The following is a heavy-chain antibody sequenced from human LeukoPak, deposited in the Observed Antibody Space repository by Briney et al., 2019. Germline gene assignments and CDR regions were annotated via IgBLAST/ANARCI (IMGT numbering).Heavy chain of an antibody. CDR1: GGTFSSYA. Sequence: ASVKVSCKASGGTFSSYAISWVRQAPGQGLEWMGGIIPIFGTANYAQKFQGRVTITADESTSTAYMELSSLRSEDTAVYYCARAGIYGDSNRGVFDYWGQGTLVTVSS. D-gene: IGHD4-17*01. CDR3: ARAGIYGDSNRGVFDY. J-gene: IGHJ4*02. V-gene: IGHV1-69*13. CDR2: IIPIFGTA.